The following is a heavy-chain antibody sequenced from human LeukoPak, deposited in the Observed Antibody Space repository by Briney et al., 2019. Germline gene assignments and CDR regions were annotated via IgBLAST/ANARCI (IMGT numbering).Heavy chain of an antibody. CDR2: ITAGNGNT. J-gene: IGHJ5*02. CDR1: GYIFISYA. D-gene: IGHD1-7*01. CDR3: ARDRYRYNWNYGNWFDP. Sequence: ASVKVSCKASGYIFISYAMHWVRQAPGQRLEWMGWITAGNGNTRYSQKFQGRVTITRDTSTSTAYMELRSLRSDDTAVYYCARDRYRYNWNYGNWFDPWGQGTLVTVSS. V-gene: IGHV1-3*01.